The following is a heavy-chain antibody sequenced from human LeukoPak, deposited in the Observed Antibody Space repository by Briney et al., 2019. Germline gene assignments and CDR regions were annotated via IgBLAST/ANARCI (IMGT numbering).Heavy chain of an antibody. CDR2: INHSGST. V-gene: IGHV4-34*01. D-gene: IGHD6-6*01. CDR3: ARVLRIAARPGRPLRELKFDP. Sequence: SETLSLTCAVYGGSFSGYYWSWIRQPPGKGLEWIGEINHSGSTNYNPSLKSRVTISVDTSKNQFSLKLSSVTAADTAVYYCARVLRIAARPGRPLRELKFDPWGQGTLVTVSS. J-gene: IGHJ5*02. CDR1: GGSFSGYY.